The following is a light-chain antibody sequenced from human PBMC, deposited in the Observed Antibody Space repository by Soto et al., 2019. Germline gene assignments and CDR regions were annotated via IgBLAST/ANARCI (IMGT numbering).Light chain of an antibody. CDR2: DAS. J-gene: IGKJ4*02. CDR3: EQRSNLTYT. CDR1: ASVSRY. Sequence: EIVLTQSPATLSLSPGNRATLYCRASASVSRYLAWYQQKPGQAPRLLLYDASNRATGISDTLSGSGSGTDFALAITSLEPEDFAGYYCEQRSNLTYTCGGGTKVEIK. V-gene: IGKV3-11*01.